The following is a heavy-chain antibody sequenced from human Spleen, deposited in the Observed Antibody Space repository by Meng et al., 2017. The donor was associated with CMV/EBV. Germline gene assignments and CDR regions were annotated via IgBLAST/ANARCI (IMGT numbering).Heavy chain of an antibody. CDR1: GYTCTGYY. V-gene: IGHV1-2*02. Sequence: ASVKVSCKASGYTCTGYYMHWVRQAPGQGLEWMGWINPNSGGTNYAQKFQGRVTLTRDTSINTGYMELTRLTSDDTAVYYCARDNNWGPDYWGQGTLVTVSS. CDR2: INPNSGGT. J-gene: IGHJ4*02. CDR3: ARDNNWGPDY. D-gene: IGHD7-27*01.